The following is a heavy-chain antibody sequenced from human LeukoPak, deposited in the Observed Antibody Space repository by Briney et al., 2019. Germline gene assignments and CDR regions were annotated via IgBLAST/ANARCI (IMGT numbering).Heavy chain of an antibody. CDR2: IIPIFGTA. J-gene: IGHJ4*02. D-gene: IGHD3-16*02. Sequence: GASVKVSCKASGGTSSSYAISWVRQAPGQGLEWMGGIIPIFGTANYAQKFQGRVTITADESTSTAYMELSSLRSEDTAVYYCASTASVQPSFFDYWGQGTLVTVSS. V-gene: IGHV1-69*13. CDR3: ASTASVQPSFFDY. CDR1: GGTSSSYA.